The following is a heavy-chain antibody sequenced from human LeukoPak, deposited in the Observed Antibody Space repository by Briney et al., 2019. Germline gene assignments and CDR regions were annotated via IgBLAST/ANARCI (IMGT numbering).Heavy chain of an antibody. Sequence: AETLSLTCTDSGGSISSYDWSWVRQPPGKGLEWIGYIYYSGSTNYNPSLTSRVTISVDTSKNQFSLKLSSVTAADTAVYYCARDSSGWSLGFDYWGQGTLVTVSS. J-gene: IGHJ4*02. CDR3: ARDSSGWSLGFDY. V-gene: IGHV4-59*01. CDR2: IYYSGST. D-gene: IGHD6-19*01. CDR1: GGSISSYD.